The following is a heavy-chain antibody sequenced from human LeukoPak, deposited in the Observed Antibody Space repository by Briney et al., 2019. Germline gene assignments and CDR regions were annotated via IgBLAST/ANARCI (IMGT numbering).Heavy chain of an antibody. V-gene: IGHV4-30-4*01. CDR1: GGSISGYY. J-gene: IGHJ3*02. CDR2: IYYSGST. D-gene: IGHD3-16*01. Sequence: KPSETLSLTCTVSGGSISGYYWSWIRQPPGKGLEWIGYIYYSGSTSYNPSLKSRLTISVDTSKNQFSLKLSSVTAADTAVYYCALFPGEGDPFDIWGQGTMVTVSS. CDR3: ALFPGEGDPFDI.